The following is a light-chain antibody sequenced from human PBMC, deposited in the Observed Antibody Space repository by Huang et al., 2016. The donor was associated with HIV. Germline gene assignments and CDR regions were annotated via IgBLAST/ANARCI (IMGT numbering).Light chain of an antibody. CDR3: QQYDNFST. J-gene: IGKJ2*01. Sequence: DIQMTQSPSTLSASVGDRVTITCRASQGISDWLAWYQQKPGKAPKLLIYKASTLEYGVPSRFSGSGSGTEFTLTISSLQPDDFATYYCQQYDNFSTFAQGTKLEIQ. CDR1: QGISDW. CDR2: KAS. V-gene: IGKV1-5*03.